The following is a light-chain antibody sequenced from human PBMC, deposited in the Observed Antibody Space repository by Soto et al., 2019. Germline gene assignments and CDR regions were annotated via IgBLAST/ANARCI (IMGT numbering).Light chain of an antibody. CDR3: QQYASYPWT. Sequence: DIQLTQTPSTLSASIGDRVTITCRASQSLSGWLAWYQQTPGKAPKLLISDAFRLESGVPSRFRGSGSGTEFSLTISSLQPGDSATFYCQQYASYPWTFGRGTKVVIK. CDR2: DAF. CDR1: QSLSGW. J-gene: IGKJ1*01. V-gene: IGKV1-5*01.